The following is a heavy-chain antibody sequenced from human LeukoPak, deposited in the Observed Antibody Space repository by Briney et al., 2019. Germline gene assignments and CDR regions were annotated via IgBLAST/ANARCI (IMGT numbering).Heavy chain of an antibody. CDR3: ASISTVPAFDI. D-gene: IGHD4-17*01. J-gene: IGHJ3*02. Sequence: GGSLRLSCAASGFTVSSNYMSWVRQAPGKGLEWVSVIYSGGTTYYADSVKGRFTISRDNSKNTLYLQMNSLRAEDTAVYYCASISTVPAFDIWGQGTMVTVSS. V-gene: IGHV3-53*01. CDR1: GFTVSSNY. CDR2: IYSGGTT.